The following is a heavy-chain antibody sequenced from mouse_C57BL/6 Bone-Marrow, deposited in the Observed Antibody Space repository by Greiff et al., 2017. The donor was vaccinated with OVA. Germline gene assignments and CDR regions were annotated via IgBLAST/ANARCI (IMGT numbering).Heavy chain of an antibody. J-gene: IGHJ4*01. CDR2: IYPSDSET. Sequence: VQLHQSGAELVRPGSSVKLSCKASGYTFTSYWMDWVKQRPGQGLEWIGNIYPSDSETHYNQKFKDKATLTVDKSSSTAYMQLSSLTSDDSAVYYCARFSGYYYAMDYWGQGTAVTVSS. CDR3: ARFSGYYYAMDY. V-gene: IGHV1-61*01. CDR1: GYTFTSYW. D-gene: IGHD2-2*01.